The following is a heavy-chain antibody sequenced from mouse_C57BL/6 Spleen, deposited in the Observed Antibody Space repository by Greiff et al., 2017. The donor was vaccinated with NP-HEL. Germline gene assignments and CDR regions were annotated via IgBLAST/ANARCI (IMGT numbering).Heavy chain of an antibody. D-gene: IGHD1-1*01. CDR3: ARRENYYYGSSYVGGYYFDY. CDR2: IYPGSGST. J-gene: IGHJ2*01. V-gene: IGHV1-55*01. CDR1: GYTFTSYW. Sequence: QVQLKQSGAELVKPGASVKMSCKASGYTFTSYWITWVKQRPGQGLEWIGDIYPGSGSTNYNEKFKSKATLTVDTSSSTAYMQLSSLTSEDSAVYYCARRENYYYGSSYVGGYYFDYWGKGTTLTVSS.